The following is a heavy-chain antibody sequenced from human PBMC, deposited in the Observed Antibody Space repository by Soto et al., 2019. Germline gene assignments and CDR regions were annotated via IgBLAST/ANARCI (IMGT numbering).Heavy chain of an antibody. D-gene: IGHD4-17*01. CDR3: ASHVRSRLRTSVTFFDY. CDR1: GASLSSSSYY. Sequence: SEALSLTCTVSGASLSSSSYYWDWIRQPPGKGLELIGSKYYTGNTYYNPSLKSRVTVSVDTSKNSFSLMLSSVTAAATAVYYCASHVRSRLRTSVTFFDYWGQGTLVTSPQ. V-gene: IGHV4-39*01. CDR2: KYYTGNT. J-gene: IGHJ4*02.